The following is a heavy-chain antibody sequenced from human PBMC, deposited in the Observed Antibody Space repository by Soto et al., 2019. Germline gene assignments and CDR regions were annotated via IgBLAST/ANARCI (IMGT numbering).Heavy chain of an antibody. D-gene: IGHD1-26*01. J-gene: IGHJ4*02. CDR2: ISPIFGTP. CDR3: ARVVVGSRLSLDY. Sequence: QVQLVQSGAAVKKPGSSVTVSCKASGGTFSSYTISWVLQAPGQGLEWMAGISPIFGTPIYAQKFQDRVTITADDSTMTAYMEMNRLTSEDTAVYYCARVVVGSRLSLDYWGQGTLVTISS. CDR1: GGTFSSYT. V-gene: IGHV1-69*01.